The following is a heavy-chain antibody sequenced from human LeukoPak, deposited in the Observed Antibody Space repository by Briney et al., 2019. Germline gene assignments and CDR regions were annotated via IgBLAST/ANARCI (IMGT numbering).Heavy chain of an antibody. V-gene: IGHV4-59*08. CDR1: GGSISSYY. CDR3: GRGDSSSWTYYFDY. D-gene: IGHD6-13*01. J-gene: IGHJ4*02. CDR2: IYYSGST. Sequence: PSETLSLTCTVSGGSISSYYWSWIRQPPGKGLEWIGYIYYSGSTNYNPSLKSRVTISVDTSKNQFSLKLSSVTAADTAVYYCGRGDSSSWTYYFDYWGRGTLVTVSS.